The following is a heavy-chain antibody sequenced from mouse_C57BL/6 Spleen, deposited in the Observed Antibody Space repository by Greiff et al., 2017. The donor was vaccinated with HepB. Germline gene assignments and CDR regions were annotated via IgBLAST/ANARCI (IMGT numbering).Heavy chain of an antibody. CDR2: ISSGGSYT. CDR1: GFTFSSYG. J-gene: IGHJ1*03. D-gene: IGHD4-1*01. CDR3: ASVTGTWYFDV. Sequence: EVKLVESGGDLVKPGGSLKLSCAASGFTFSSYGMSWVRQTPDKRLEWVATISSGGSYTYYPDSVKGRFTISRDNAKNTLYLQMSSLKSEDTAMYYCASVTGTWYFDVWGTGTTVTVSS. V-gene: IGHV5-6*01.